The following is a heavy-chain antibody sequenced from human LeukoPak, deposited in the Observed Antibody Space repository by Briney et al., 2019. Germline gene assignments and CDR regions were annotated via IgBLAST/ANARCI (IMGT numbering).Heavy chain of an antibody. Sequence: GGSLRLSCAASGFSFSSYEMNWVRQAPGKGLEWVSSISSSSSYIYYADSVKGRFTISRDNAKNSLYLQMNSLRAEDTAVYYCARGGYSYGHDYWGQGTLVTVSS. CDR2: ISSSSSYI. V-gene: IGHV3-21*01. J-gene: IGHJ4*02. CDR1: GFSFSSYE. D-gene: IGHD5-18*01. CDR3: ARGGYSYGHDY.